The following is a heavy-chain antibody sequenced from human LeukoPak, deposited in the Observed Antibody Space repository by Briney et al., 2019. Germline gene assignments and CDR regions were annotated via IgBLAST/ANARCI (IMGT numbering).Heavy chain of an antibody. CDR3: ARERGYCSGGSCYEPPIDYYYGMDV. V-gene: IGHV3-48*02. D-gene: IGHD2-15*01. J-gene: IGHJ6*02. Sequence: GGSLRLSCAASGFTFSSYSMNWVRQAPGKGLEWVSYISSSSSTIYYADSVKGRFTISRDNAKNSLYLQMNSLRDEDTAVYYCARERGYCSGGSCYEPPIDYYYGMDVWGQGTTVTVSS. CDR2: ISSSSSTI. CDR1: GFTFSSYS.